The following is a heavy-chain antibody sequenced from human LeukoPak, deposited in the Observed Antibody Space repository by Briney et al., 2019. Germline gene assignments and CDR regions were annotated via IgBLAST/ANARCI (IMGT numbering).Heavy chain of an antibody. CDR1: GGSISSYY. CDR3: ARVTRNYYYYMDV. CDR2: IYYSGST. Sequence: SETLSLTCTVSGGSISSYYWSWLRQPPGKGLEWIGYIYYSGSTNYNPSLKSRVTISVDTSKNQFSLTLSSVTAADTAVYYCARVTRNYYYYMDVWGKGTTVTVSS. J-gene: IGHJ6*03. D-gene: IGHD2-21*02. V-gene: IGHV4-59*01.